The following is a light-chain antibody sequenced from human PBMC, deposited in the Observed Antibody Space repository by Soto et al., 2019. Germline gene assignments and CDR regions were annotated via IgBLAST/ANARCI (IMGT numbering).Light chain of an antibody. CDR3: QVWDSPSDYYV. Sequence: SYELTQSPWVSVAPGQTATIPCGGKDVGIKSVHWYQQKPGQAPVVVVFDGGARPSGIPDRFSGSTSGSTATLTISRVEAGDEADYFCQVWDSPSDYYVFGTGTKVTVL. CDR1: DVGIKS. J-gene: IGLJ1*01. CDR2: DGG. V-gene: IGLV3-21*02.